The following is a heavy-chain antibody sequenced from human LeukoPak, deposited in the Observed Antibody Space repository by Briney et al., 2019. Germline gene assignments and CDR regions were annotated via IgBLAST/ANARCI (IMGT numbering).Heavy chain of an antibody. CDR2: IYYSGST. CDR1: GGSISSGGYY. Sequence: PSETLSLTCTVSGGSISSGGYYWSWIRQHPGKGLEWIGYIYYSGSTYYNPSLKSRVTISVDTSKNQFSLKLSSVTAADTAVYYCAREVLVWGYYYYGMDVWGKGTTVTVSS. CDR3: AREVLVWGYYYYGMDV. V-gene: IGHV4-31*03. J-gene: IGHJ6*04. D-gene: IGHD6-13*01.